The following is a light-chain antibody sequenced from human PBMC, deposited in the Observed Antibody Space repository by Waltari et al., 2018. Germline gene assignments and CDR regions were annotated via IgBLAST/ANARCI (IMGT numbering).Light chain of an antibody. CDR2: GAP. Sequence: QSALTQPASVSGSPGQSITLSCTGTSNAIGNYYLFSWYQQRPGEAPKLLMYGAPKRPSGVSNRFSGSKSGKTASLTISGLQTEDEADYYCFSFVAANSFVFGPGTKVTVL. CDR1: SNAIGNYYL. CDR3: FSFVAANSFV. J-gene: IGLJ1*01. V-gene: IGLV2-23*01.